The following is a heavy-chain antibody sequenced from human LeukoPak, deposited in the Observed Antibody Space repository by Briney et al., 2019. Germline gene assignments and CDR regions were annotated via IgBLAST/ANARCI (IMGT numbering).Heavy chain of an antibody. J-gene: IGHJ6*02. V-gene: IGHV3-30-3*01. CDR3: ARELDYYYGMDV. CDR1: GFTFSSYA. CDR2: ISYDGSNK. Sequence: GGSLRLSCAASGFTFSSYAMSWVRQAPGKGLEWVAVISYDGSNKYYADSVKGRFTISRDDSKNTLYLQMNSLRAEDTAVYYCARELDYYYGMDVWGQGTTVTVSS.